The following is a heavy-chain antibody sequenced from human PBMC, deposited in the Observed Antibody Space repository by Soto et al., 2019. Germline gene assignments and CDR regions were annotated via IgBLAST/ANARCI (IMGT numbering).Heavy chain of an antibody. CDR2: ISVDSGNT. V-gene: IGHV1-18*01. J-gene: IGHJ6*03. CDR1: GYIFTSYG. CDR3: ARFNGSGTNYYMDV. Sequence: QVQLVQSGAELKKPGASAKVSCKASGYIFTSYGISWVRQAPGQGLEWMAWISVDSGNTNYAQNFQGRVTMTTDTSASTAHMELRSLRSDDTAAYYCARFNGSGTNYYMDVGGKWTTVIVSS. D-gene: IGHD3-10*01.